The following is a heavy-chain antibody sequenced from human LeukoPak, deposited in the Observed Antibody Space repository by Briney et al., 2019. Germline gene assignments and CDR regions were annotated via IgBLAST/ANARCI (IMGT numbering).Heavy chain of an antibody. Sequence: GSLRLSCAASGFTFSSYWMSWIRQPPGKGLEWIGYIYYSGSTNYNPSLKSRVTISVDTSKNQFSLKLSSVTAADTAVYYCARDAPRMADAFDIWGQGTMVTVSS. CDR3: ARDAPRMADAFDI. D-gene: IGHD5-24*01. CDR2: IYYSGST. J-gene: IGHJ3*02. V-gene: IGHV4-59*01. CDR1: GFTFSSYW.